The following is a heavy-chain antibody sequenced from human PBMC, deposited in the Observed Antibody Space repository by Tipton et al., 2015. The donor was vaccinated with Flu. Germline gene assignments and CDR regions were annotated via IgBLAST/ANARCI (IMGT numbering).Heavy chain of an antibody. Sequence: GSLRLSCAASGFTFSDYYMRWIRQTPGKGLEWVSYISGTGSSIDYADSVKGRFTISRDNAKNSLYLQMNSLRAEDTAVYYRARSMTALNYFDSWGQGALVTVSS. CDR2: ISGTGSSI. CDR1: GFTFSDYY. V-gene: IGHV3-11*01. CDR3: ARSMTALNYFDS. J-gene: IGHJ4*02. D-gene: IGHD2-21*02.